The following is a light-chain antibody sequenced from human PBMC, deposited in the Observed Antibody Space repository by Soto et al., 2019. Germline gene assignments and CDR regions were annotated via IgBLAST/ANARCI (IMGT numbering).Light chain of an antibody. CDR1: QSVSGW. Sequence: DIQMTQSPSTLSGSVGDRVTITCRASQSVSGWLAWYQQKPGEAPKLLIYDVSSLESGVPSRFSGSGSGTEFTLTISSLQPDDFATYYCQQYNTFWTFGQGTKVDIK. J-gene: IGKJ1*01. V-gene: IGKV1-5*01. CDR2: DVS. CDR3: QQYNTFWT.